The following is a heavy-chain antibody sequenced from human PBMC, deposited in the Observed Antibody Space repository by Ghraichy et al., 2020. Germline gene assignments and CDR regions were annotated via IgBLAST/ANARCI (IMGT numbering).Heavy chain of an antibody. Sequence: GESLNISCAASGFTFSSIGMTWVRQAPGKGLEWVSSISSSSSYIYYVDSVKGRFTISRDNAKNSLYLQMNSLRAEDTAVYYCARDPHRDYWGQGTLVTVSS. J-gene: IGHJ4*02. CDR3: ARDPHRDY. CDR1: GFTFSSIG. CDR2: ISSSSSYI. V-gene: IGHV3-21*01.